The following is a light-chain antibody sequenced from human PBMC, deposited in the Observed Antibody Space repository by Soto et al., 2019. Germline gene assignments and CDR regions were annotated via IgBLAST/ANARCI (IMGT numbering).Light chain of an antibody. J-gene: IGLJ2*01. CDR2: SDY. CDR1: SSNIGSNA. Sequence: QSVLTHPPSASGTPGQRVTITCSGSSSNIGSNAVNWYQQLPGTAPKLLIYSDYQRPSGVPDRFSGSKSGPSASLAISGLQSEDEAAYYCASWDDSLNGPVFGGGTKLTVL. CDR3: ASWDDSLNGPV. V-gene: IGLV1-44*01.